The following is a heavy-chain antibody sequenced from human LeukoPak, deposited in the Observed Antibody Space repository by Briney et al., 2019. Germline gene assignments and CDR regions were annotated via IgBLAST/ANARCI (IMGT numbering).Heavy chain of an antibody. D-gene: IGHD6-19*01. CDR3: ARGGSSGWYYFDY. V-gene: IGHV3-33*01. CDR2: IWYDGSNT. Sequence: GGSLRLSCAASGFTFSTYGMHGVRQAPGKEVEGVAGIWYDGSNTYYADSVKGRFTISRDNSKNTLYLQINSLTAEDTAVFYCARGGSSGWYYFDYWGQRTLVTVSS. CDR1: GFTFSTYG. J-gene: IGHJ4*02.